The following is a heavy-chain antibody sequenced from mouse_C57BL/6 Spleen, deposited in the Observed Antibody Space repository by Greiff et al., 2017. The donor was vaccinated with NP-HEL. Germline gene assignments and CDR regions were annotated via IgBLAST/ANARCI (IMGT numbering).Heavy chain of an antibody. CDR3: APPSPSITTVVATDVVGV. Sequence: VQLQQSGAELVKPGASVKLSCTASGFNIKDYYMHWVKQRTEQGLEWIGRIDPEDGETKYAPKFQGKATITADKSSNTAYLQLSSLTSEDTAVYYCAPPSPSITTVVATDVVGVLGTGTTVTVSS. J-gene: IGHJ1*03. V-gene: IGHV14-2*01. D-gene: IGHD1-1*01. CDR1: GFNIKDYY. CDR2: IDPEDGET.